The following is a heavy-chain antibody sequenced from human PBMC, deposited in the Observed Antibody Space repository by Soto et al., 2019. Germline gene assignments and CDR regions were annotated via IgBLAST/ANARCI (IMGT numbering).Heavy chain of an antibody. CDR2: IWYDGSNK. CDR1: GFTFSSYG. V-gene: IGHV3-33*01. D-gene: IGHD4-17*01. Sequence: GGSLRLSCAASGFTFSSYGMHWVRQAPGKGLEWVAVIWYDGSNKYYADSVKGRFTISRDNSKNTLYLQMNSLRAEDTAVYYCAISYGERYYYYGMDVWGQGTTVTVS. CDR3: AISYGERYYYYGMDV. J-gene: IGHJ6*02.